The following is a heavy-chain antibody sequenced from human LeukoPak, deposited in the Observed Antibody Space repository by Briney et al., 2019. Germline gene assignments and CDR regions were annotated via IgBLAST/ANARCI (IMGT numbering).Heavy chain of an antibody. Sequence: ASVKVSCKASGYTFTSYGISWVRQAPGQGLEWMGWISAYNGNTNYAQKLQGRVTMTTGTSTSTAYMELRSPRSDDTAVYYCARDGQYCSSTSCLLYYYYYGMDVWGQGTTVTVSS. CDR2: ISAYNGNT. J-gene: IGHJ6*02. V-gene: IGHV1-18*01. CDR1: GYTFTSYG. D-gene: IGHD2-2*01. CDR3: ARDGQYCSSTSCLLYYYYYGMDV.